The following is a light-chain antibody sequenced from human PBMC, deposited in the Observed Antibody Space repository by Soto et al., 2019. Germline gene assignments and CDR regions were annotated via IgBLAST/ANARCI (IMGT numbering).Light chain of an antibody. Sequence: QSVLTQPPSASGSPGQSVTSSCTGTSTDVGGYDYVSWYQQYPGKTPKIMIFEVTKRPSGLPDRFSGSNSGNTSSLTVAGLQAEDEADYYCCSYAGSGTLLFGGGTQVTV. J-gene: IGLJ3*02. V-gene: IGLV2-8*01. CDR2: EVT. CDR1: STDVGGYDY. CDR3: CSYAGSGTLL.